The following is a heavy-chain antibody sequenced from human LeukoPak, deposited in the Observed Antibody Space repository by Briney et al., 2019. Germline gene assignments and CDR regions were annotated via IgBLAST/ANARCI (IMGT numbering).Heavy chain of an antibody. CDR2: ISYDGSNK. J-gene: IGHJ5*02. D-gene: IGHD4-17*01. CDR3: AKGLGGDYDWFDP. Sequence: GGSLRLSCAASGFTLSSYGMHWVRQAPGKGLEWVAVISYDGSNKYYADSVKGRFTISRDNSKNTLYLQTNSLRAEDTAVYYCAKGLGGDYDWFDPWGQGTLVTVSS. CDR1: GFTLSSYG. V-gene: IGHV3-30*18.